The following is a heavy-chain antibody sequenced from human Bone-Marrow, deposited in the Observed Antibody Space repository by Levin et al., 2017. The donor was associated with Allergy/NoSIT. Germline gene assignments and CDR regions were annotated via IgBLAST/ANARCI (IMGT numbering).Heavy chain of an antibody. CDR2: ISPVDSQT. V-gene: IGHV5-51*01. CDR3: VTSRIFDSVSFYYSVDV. Sequence: GESLKISCQASGYSFSYYWIAWVRQMPGTGLELMGIISPVDSQTRYSPSFQGRVTISADNFITTAYLQWSSLKASDTAMYYCVTSRIFDSVSFYYSVDVWGQGTPVTVSS. CDR1: GYSFSYYW. J-gene: IGHJ6*02. D-gene: IGHD3-9*01.